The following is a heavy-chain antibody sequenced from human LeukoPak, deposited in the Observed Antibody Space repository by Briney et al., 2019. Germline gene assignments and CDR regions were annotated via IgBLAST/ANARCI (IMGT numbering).Heavy chain of an antibody. Sequence: GEFLKISCKGSGYSFTSYWIGWVRQMPGKGLEWMGIIYPGDSDTRYSPSFQGQVTISADKSISTAYLQWSSLKASDTAMYYCARAPSMVRGVITHYFDYWGQGTLVTVSS. CDR3: ARAPSMVRGVITHYFDY. J-gene: IGHJ4*02. V-gene: IGHV5-51*01. CDR2: IYPGDSDT. D-gene: IGHD3-10*01. CDR1: GYSFTSYW.